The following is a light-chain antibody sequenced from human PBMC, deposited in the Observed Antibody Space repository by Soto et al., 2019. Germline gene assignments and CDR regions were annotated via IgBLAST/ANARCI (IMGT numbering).Light chain of an antibody. V-gene: IGKV3-11*01. Sequence: ETVLTQFPATLSLSQGERATLSCRASQNIDIYLAWFQQKPGQAPRLLIYDASNRATGIPARFSGSGSGTDFTLTISSLEPEDFAVYYCQQRKNWPPITFGQGTRLEIK. CDR1: QNIDIY. CDR3: QQRKNWPPIT. J-gene: IGKJ5*01. CDR2: DAS.